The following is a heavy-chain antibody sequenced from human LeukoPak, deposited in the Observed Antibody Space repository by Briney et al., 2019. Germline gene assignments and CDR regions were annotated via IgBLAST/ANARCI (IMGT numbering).Heavy chain of an antibody. Sequence: PGGSLRLSCAASGFTFSSYAMHWVRQAPGKGLEWVAVISYDGSNKYYADSVKGRFTISRDNSKNTLYLQMNSLRAEDAAVYYCARDSGAPDGYSYELDYWGQGTLVTVSS. CDR3: ARDSGAPDGYSYELDY. D-gene: IGHD5-18*01. CDR1: GFTFSSYA. J-gene: IGHJ4*02. CDR2: ISYDGSNK. V-gene: IGHV3-30-3*01.